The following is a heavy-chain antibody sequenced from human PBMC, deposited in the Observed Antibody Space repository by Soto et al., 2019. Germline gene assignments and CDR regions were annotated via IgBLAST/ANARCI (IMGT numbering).Heavy chain of an antibody. CDR3: AKDRGPYCSGGICYPPSWFDP. CDR1: GFTFGNYA. V-gene: IGHV3-23*01. D-gene: IGHD2-15*01. Sequence: GGSLRLSCVGSGFTFGNYAMSWGRQAPGKGLEWVSSITGIDGRTYYADSVKGRFTISRDNPKNTLYLQMNNLRAEDTAMFYCAKDRGPYCSGGICYPPSWFDPWGQGTQVTVSS. J-gene: IGHJ5*02. CDR2: ITGIDGRT.